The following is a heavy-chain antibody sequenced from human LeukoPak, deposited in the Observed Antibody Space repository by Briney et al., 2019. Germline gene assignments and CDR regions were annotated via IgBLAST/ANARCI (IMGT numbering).Heavy chain of an antibody. CDR3: ARDFEGREYHNWFDP. V-gene: IGHV1-2*02. J-gene: IGHJ5*02. Sequence: SVKVSCKASGYTFTGYYMHWVRQAPGQGLEWMGWINPNSGGTNYAQKFQGRVTMTRDTSISTAHMELSRLRSDDTAVYYCARDFEGREYHNWFDPWGQGTLVTVSS. CDR2: INPNSGGT. D-gene: IGHD3-10*01. CDR1: GYTFTGYY.